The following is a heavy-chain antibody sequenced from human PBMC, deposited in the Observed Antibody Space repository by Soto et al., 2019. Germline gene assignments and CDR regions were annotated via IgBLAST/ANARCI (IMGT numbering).Heavy chain of an antibody. CDR3: ARAPFSHWADY. J-gene: IGHJ4*02. D-gene: IGHD3-16*01. CDR2: IYYSGST. V-gene: IGHV4-39*01. CDR1: GGSISSSSYY. Sequence: SETLSLTCTVSGGSISSSSYYWGWIRQPPGKGLEWIGSIYYSGSTYYNPSLKSRVTISVDTSKNQFSLKLSSVTAADTAVYYCARAPFSHWADYWGQGTLVTVSS.